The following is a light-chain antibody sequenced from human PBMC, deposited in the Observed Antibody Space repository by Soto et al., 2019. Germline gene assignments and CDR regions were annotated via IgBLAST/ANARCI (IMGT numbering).Light chain of an antibody. CDR3: QQYNSYSWT. Sequence: DIPMTQSPSTLSASVGDRVTITCRASQSISSWLAWYQQKPGKAPKLLIYKASNLESGVPSRFSGSGSGTEFTLTISSLQPDDFATYHCQQYNSYSWTFDQGTKVEIK. CDR2: KAS. V-gene: IGKV1-5*03. CDR1: QSISSW. J-gene: IGKJ1*01.